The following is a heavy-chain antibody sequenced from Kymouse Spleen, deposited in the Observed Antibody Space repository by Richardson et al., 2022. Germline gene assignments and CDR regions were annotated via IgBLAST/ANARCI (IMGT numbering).Heavy chain of an antibody. D-gene: IGHD3-10*01. J-gene: IGHJ6*02. Sequence: EVQLVESGGGLVQPGRSLRLSCAASGFTFDDYAMHWVRQAPGKGLEWVSGISWNSGSIGYADSVKGRFTISRDNAKNSLYLQMNSLRAEDTALYYCAKTSVRGVIITTTTTVWTSGAKGPRSPSPQ. CDR1: GFTFDDYA. CDR2: ISWNSGSI. CDR3: AKTSVRGVIITTTTTVWTS. V-gene: IGHV3-9*01.